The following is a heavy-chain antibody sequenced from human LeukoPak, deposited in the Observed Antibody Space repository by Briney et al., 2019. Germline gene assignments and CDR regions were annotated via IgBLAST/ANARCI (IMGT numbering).Heavy chain of an antibody. J-gene: IGHJ6*03. CDR2: IRSKANSYPT. CDR1: GFTFSGSA. Sequence: PGGSLRLSCAASGFTFSGSAMHWVRQASGKGLEWVSRIRSKANSYPTAYAASVKGRFTISSDDSKNAAYLHMNSLKTEDTAVYYCTRHTVVPAAISYYYYYMDVWGKGTTVTVSS. V-gene: IGHV3-73*01. CDR3: TRHTVVPAAISYYYYYMDV. D-gene: IGHD2-2*01.